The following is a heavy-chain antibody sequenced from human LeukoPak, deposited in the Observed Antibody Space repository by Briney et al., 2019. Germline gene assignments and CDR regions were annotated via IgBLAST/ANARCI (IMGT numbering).Heavy chain of an antibody. CDR2: INSDGSST. J-gene: IGHJ4*02. Sequence: GGSLRLSCAASGFTFSSYWMHWVRQAPGRGLVWVSRINSDGSSTNYADSVKGRFTISRDNAKNTLYLQINSLRAEDTAVYYCASPIAVAGPYYFDYWGQGTLVTVSS. V-gene: IGHV3-74*01. CDR1: GFTFSSYW. CDR3: ASPIAVAGPYYFDY. D-gene: IGHD6-19*01.